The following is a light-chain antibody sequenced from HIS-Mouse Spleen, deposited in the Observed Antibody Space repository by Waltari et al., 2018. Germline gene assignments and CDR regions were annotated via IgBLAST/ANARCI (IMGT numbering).Light chain of an antibody. CDR2: AAS. J-gene: IGKJ1*01. Sequence: DIQLTQSPSFLSASVGDRVNITCRASQGISSYLAWYQQKPGKAPKLLIYAASTLQSEVPSRFSGSGSGTEFTLTISSLQPEDFATYYCQQLNSYPPTFGQGTKVEIK. CDR3: QQLNSYPPT. CDR1: QGISSY. V-gene: IGKV1-9*01.